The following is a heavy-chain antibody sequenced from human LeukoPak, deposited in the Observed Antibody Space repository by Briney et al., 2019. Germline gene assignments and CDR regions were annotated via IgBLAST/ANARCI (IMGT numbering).Heavy chain of an antibody. D-gene: IGHD3-22*01. CDR1: GGSISTYS. CDR2: IYYSGST. V-gene: IGHV4-59*01. CDR3: ARDYYGSGGYGSFDY. J-gene: IGHJ4*02. Sequence: SETLSLTCTVSGGSISTYSWSWIRQPPGKGLEWIGCIYYSGSTNYNPSLKSRVTISVDTSKNQFSLRLSSVTAADTAVFYCARDYYGSGGYGSFDYWGQGTLVTVST.